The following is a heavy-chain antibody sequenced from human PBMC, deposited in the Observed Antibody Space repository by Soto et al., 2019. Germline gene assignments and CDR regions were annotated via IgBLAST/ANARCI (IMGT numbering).Heavy chain of an antibody. Sequence: QMQLVQSGAEVKKPGSSVKVSCKASGVTFSSFAINWVRQAPGQRLQWIGGIIPIFGSAYYAQKFQGRVTITADEPTSTAYMELRSLRSEDTAVYYCARGYTSMDIDYWGQGTLVTVSS. CDR1: GVTFSSFA. V-gene: IGHV1-69*01. J-gene: IGHJ4*02. CDR3: ARGYTSMDIDY. CDR2: IIPIFGSA. D-gene: IGHD5-18*01.